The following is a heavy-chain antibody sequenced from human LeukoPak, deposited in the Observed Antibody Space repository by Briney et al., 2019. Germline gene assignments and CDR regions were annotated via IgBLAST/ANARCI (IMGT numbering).Heavy chain of an antibody. V-gene: IGHV4-39*07. CDR3: ARFFDSTKAEDWFDP. D-gene: IGHD3/OR15-3a*01. CDR2: MSYSGST. Sequence: SETLSLTCTVSGGSFRSNHYGWGWIRQPPGKGLEWIGTMSYSGSTYYNPSLKSRVTISVDRSKNQFSLKLSSVTAADTAVYYCARFFDSTKAEDWFDPWGQGTLVTVSS. J-gene: IGHJ5*02. CDR1: GGSFRSNHYG.